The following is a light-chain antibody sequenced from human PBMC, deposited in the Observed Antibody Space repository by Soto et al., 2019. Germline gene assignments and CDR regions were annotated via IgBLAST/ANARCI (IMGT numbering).Light chain of an antibody. J-gene: IGLJ3*02. V-gene: IGLV2-14*01. CDR3: SSYTTTNTPLV. CDR2: EVS. Sequence: QSALTQPASVSGSPGQSITISCTGTSSDVGDYNYVSWFQKHPGKAPKLMIYEVSHRPSGVSNRFSGSKSGNTASLTISGLQAEDEADYYCSSYTTTNTPLVFGGGTKLTVL. CDR1: SSDVGDYNY.